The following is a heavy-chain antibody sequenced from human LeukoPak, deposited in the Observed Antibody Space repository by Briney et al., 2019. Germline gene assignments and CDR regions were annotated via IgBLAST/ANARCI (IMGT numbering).Heavy chain of an antibody. CDR1: GYSFPSYE. D-gene: IGHD3-10*01. Sequence: ASVKVSCKTSGYSFPSYEINWVRQPPGQGLEWMGWMNPNSGNTAYAQKFQGRITMTRDASIRTAHMELNSLRSEDTAVYYCVRLFVQEPSGWFDPWGQGTLATVS. J-gene: IGHJ5*02. V-gene: IGHV1-8*01. CDR3: VRLFVQEPSGWFDP. CDR2: MNPNSGNT.